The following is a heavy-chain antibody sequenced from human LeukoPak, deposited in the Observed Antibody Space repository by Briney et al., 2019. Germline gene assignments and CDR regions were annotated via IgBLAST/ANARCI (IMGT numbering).Heavy chain of an antibody. CDR2: IYYSGST. CDR1: GGSISSGDYY. CDR3: ARDFYYYDTSGYYPPFEY. Sequence: SQTLSLTCTVSGGSISSGDYYWSWIRQPPGKGLEWIGYIYYSGSTYYNPSLKSRVTISVDNSKNQFSLKLSSVTAADTAVYYCARDFYYYDTSGYYPPFEYWGQGTLVTVSS. V-gene: IGHV4-30-4*08. J-gene: IGHJ4*02. D-gene: IGHD3-22*01.